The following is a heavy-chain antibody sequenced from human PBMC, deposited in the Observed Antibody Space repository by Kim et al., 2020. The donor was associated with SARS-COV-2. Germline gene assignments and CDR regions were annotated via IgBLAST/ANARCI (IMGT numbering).Heavy chain of an antibody. CDR3: ARASSDWNNAGGFVD. CDR1: GGSISSHY. CDR2: VYYSGTT. Sequence: SETLSLTCSVSGGSISSHYWSWIRQPPGKALQWIGYVYYSGTTKYNPSLKSRVTISVETSTNQSPLNLSSVTAADTTVYYCARASSDWNNAGGFVDWGQG. D-gene: IGHD1-1*01. J-gene: IGHJ4*02. V-gene: IGHV4-59*11.